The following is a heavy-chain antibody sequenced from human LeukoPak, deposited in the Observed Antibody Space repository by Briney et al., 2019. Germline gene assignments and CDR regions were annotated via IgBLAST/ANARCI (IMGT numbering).Heavy chain of an antibody. CDR1: GGSISSYY. CDR3: ARAKKYSSSYYWFDP. D-gene: IGHD6-6*01. J-gene: IGHJ5*02. CDR2: IYYSGST. V-gene: IGHV4-59*01. Sequence: SETLSLTCNVSGGSISSYYWSWIRQPPGKGLEWIGYIYYSGSTNYNPSLKSRVTISVDTSKNQFSLKLSSVTAADTAVYYCARAKKYSSSYYWFDPWGQGIVVTVSS.